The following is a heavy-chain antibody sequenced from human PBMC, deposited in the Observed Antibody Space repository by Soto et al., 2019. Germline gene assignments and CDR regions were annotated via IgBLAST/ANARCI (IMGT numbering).Heavy chain of an antibody. CDR1: GFPFSNYA. V-gene: IGHV3-33*06. CDR2: IGFDGSNK. J-gene: IGHJ4*02. CDR3: AKDLGVATISCFDY. Sequence: QVQLVESGGGVVQPGRSLRLSCAASGFPFSNYAMHWVRQAPGKGLEWVAVIGFDGSNKDNADSVEGRFTISRDNSKNTLYLQMNSLRDEDTAIYYWAKDLGVATISCFDYWGQGTLVTVSS. D-gene: IGHD5-12*01.